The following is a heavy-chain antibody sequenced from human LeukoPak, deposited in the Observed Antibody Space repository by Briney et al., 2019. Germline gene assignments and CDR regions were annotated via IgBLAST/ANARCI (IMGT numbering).Heavy chain of an antibody. J-gene: IGHJ6*04. CDR3: ARAGYDYYYGMDV. CDR2: IYPGDSDT. Sequence: GASLKISCKGSGYSFTSYWIGWVRQLPGKGLEWMGIIYPGDSDTRYSPSFQGQVTISADKSISTAYLQWSSLKASDTAMYYCARAGYDYYYGMDVWGKGTAVTVSS. D-gene: IGHD3-16*01. CDR1: GYSFTSYW. V-gene: IGHV5-51*01.